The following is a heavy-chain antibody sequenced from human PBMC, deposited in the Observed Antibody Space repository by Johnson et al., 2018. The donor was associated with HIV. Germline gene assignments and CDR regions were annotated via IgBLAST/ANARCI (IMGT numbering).Heavy chain of an antibody. J-gene: IGHJ3*02. CDR3: AKGDDYYDSSDYYSKAGDAFDI. D-gene: IGHD3-22*01. Sequence: VQLVESGGGLVQPGGSLRLSCAASGFTFSSYDMHWVRQATGQGLEWVSALGTAGDTYYPGSVKGRFTISRADAKNSLYLQMNSLRAEDTALYYCAKGDDYYDSSDYYSKAGDAFDIWGQGTMVTVSS. V-gene: IGHV3-13*01. CDR1: GFTFSSYD. CDR2: LGTAGDT.